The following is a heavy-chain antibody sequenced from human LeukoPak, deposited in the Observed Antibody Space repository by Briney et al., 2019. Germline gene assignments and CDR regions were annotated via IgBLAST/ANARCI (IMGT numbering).Heavy chain of an antibody. V-gene: IGHV3-23*01. CDR1: GFTFSSFA. J-gene: IGHJ4*02. D-gene: IGHD1-26*01. CDR2: IGGSGGSI. CDR3: AKKTTGSFPFDC. Sequence: GGSLRLSCAASGFTFSSFAMAWVRHAPGKGLEWVSSIGGSGGSISYADSVKGRFTISRDNSKNTLYLQMNSLRAEDTAVYYCAKKTTGSFPFDCWGQGTLVTASS.